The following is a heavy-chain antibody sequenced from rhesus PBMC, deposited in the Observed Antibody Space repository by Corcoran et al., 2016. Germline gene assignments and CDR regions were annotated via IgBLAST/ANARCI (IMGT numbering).Heavy chain of an antibody. CDR1: GGSIKNNH. V-gene: IGHV4-173*01. J-gene: IGHJ4*01. CDR2: ISATDGST. Sequence: QVQLQESGPGLVKPSETLSLTCAVSGGSIKNNHWTWIRQPPGKGLEWIGYISATDGSTDHNPSLRSRITISTDTSKNQFSLKLNSLTAADTAVYYCARGLFYFDYWGQGVLVSVSS. CDR3: ARGLFYFDY.